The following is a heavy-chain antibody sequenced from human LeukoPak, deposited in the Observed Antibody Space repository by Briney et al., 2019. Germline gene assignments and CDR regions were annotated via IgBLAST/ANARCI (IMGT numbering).Heavy chain of an antibody. Sequence: GGSLRLSCAASGFTFSSYAMSWVRQAPGKGLQWVSAISGSGATTYYADSVKGRFTISGDNSKNTLYLQMNSLRAEDTAVYYCAKGPNGYCSSTSCYADYWGQGTLVTVSS. CDR1: GFTFSSYA. CDR3: AKGPNGYCSSTSCYADY. CDR2: ISGSGATT. V-gene: IGHV3-23*01. J-gene: IGHJ4*02. D-gene: IGHD2-2*01.